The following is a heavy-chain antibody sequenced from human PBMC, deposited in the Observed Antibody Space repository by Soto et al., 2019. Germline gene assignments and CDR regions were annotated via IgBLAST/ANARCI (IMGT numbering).Heavy chain of an antibody. J-gene: IGHJ6*02. CDR2: ISGSGGST. D-gene: IGHD5-18*01. CDR3: AKAIKTEVDTAIIYYYYGMDV. V-gene: IGHV3-23*01. Sequence: GGSLRLSCAASGFTFSSYAMSWVRQAPGKGLEWVSAISGSGGSTYYADSVKGRFTISRDNSKNTLYLQMNSLRAEDTAVYYCAKAIKTEVDTAIIYYYYGMDVWGQGTTVTVSS. CDR1: GFTFSSYA.